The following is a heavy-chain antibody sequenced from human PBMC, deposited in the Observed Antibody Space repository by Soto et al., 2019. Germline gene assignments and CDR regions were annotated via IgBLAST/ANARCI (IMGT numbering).Heavy chain of an antibody. Sequence: PGGSLRLSCTASGFTFSSYALSWVRQAPGKGLEWVSSISGSGGSTYYADSVKGRVTIPRDNSKNPLYLQMSSLGAEDTAVYYCAKESLKTPVTGPVDCWGQGTVVTVSS. CDR1: GFTFSSYA. J-gene: IGHJ4*02. V-gene: IGHV3-23*01. CDR2: ISGSGGST. CDR3: AKESLKTPVTGPVDC. D-gene: IGHD6-19*01.